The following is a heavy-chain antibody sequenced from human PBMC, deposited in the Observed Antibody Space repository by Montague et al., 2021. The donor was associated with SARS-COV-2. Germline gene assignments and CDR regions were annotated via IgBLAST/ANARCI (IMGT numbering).Heavy chain of an antibody. Sequence: SETLSLTCAVYGGSFSGYYWSWIRQPPGKGLEWIGEINHSGSTNYNPSLKSRVTISVDTSKNQFSLKLSSVTAADTAVYYCARSGYSSSWYGFRSWFDHWGQGTLVTVSS. CDR3: ARSGYSSSWYGFRSWFDH. V-gene: IGHV4-34*01. CDR1: GGSFSGYY. D-gene: IGHD6-13*01. J-gene: IGHJ5*02. CDR2: INHSGST.